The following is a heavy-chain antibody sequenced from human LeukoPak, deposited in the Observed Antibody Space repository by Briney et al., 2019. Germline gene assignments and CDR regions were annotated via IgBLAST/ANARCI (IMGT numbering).Heavy chain of an antibody. V-gene: IGHV3-21*01. J-gene: IGHJ5*02. D-gene: IGHD2-2*01. CDR1: GFTFSSYS. CDR3: ARDRAPVVPAAMWFDP. Sequence: GGSLRLSCAASGFTFSSYSMNWVRQAPGKGLEWVSSISSSSSYIYYADSVKGRFTISRDNAKNSLYLQMNSLRAEDTAVYYCARDRAPVVPAAMWFDPWGQGTLVTVSS. CDR2: ISSSSSYI.